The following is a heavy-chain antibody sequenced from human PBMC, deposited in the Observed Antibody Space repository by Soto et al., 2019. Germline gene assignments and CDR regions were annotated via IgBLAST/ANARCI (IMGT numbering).Heavy chain of an antibody. CDR2: IYHSGST. Sequence: QLQLQESGSGLVKPSQTLSLTCAVSGGSISSGGYSWSWIRQPPGKGLEWIGYIYHSGSTYYNPSLTSRVTISVARSKNQFALKLRSVTAADTAVYYCAAGGGLPRYYWGQGTLVTVSS. V-gene: IGHV4-30-2*01. D-gene: IGHD5-12*01. CDR3: AAGGGLPRYY. CDR1: GGSISSGGYS. J-gene: IGHJ4*02.